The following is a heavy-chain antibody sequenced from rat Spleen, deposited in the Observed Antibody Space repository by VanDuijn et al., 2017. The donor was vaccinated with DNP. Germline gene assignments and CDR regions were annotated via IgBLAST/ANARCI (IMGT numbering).Heavy chain of an antibody. Sequence: EVQLVESGGGLVQPGRSMKLSCAASGFTFSNYDMAWVRQAPKKGLEWVATISYDGSSTYYRDSVKGRFTISRDNAKSTLYLQRDSLRSEDTATYYCARQTTTEGFAYWGQGTLVTVSS. D-gene: IGHD1-11*01. V-gene: IGHV5-7*01. CDR3: ARQTTTEGFAY. J-gene: IGHJ3*01. CDR2: ISYDGSST. CDR1: GFTFSNYD.